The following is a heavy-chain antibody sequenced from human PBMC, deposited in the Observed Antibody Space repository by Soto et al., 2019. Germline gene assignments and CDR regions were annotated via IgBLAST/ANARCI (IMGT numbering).Heavy chain of an antibody. CDR2: ISGYNGNT. CDR3: AREGPRPYYYYGMDV. V-gene: IGHV1-18*01. CDR1: GYTFSMYG. Sequence: APVKVSCKSSGYTFSMYGISWVRQAPGQGLEWMGWISGYNGNTNYEQKFQDRVTMTTDTTTNTAYMELRSLRSDDTAVYYCAREGPRPYYYYGMDVWGQGTTVTVSS. J-gene: IGHJ6*02.